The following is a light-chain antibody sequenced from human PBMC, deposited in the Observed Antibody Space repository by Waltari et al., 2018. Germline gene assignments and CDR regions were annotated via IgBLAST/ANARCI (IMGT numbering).Light chain of an antibody. Sequence: EIVLTQSPLSLPVTPGEPASISCRSSQSPLYSNGYNYLDWYLQKPGQSPHLLIYLGSNRASGVPDRFSGSGSGTDFTLKITRVEAEDVGVYYCMQALQTPLTFGGGTKVEIK. CDR3: MQALQTPLT. CDR2: LGS. V-gene: IGKV2-28*01. CDR1: QSPLYSNGYNY. J-gene: IGKJ4*01.